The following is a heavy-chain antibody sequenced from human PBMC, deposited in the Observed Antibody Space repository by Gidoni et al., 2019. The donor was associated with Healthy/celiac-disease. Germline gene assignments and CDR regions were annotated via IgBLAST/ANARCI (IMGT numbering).Heavy chain of an antibody. CDR2: IYYSGST. J-gene: IGHJ4*02. D-gene: IGHD2-15*01. Sequence: QVQLQESGPGLVKPSQTLSLTCPVSGGSISSGGYYWSWIRQHPGKGLEWIGYIYYSGSTYYNPSLKSRVTISVDTSKNQFSLKLSSVTAADTAVYYCARAHQGDIVVVVAVYFDYWGQGTLVTVSS. V-gene: IGHV4-31*03. CDR3: ARAHQGDIVVVVAVYFDY. CDR1: GGSISSGGYY.